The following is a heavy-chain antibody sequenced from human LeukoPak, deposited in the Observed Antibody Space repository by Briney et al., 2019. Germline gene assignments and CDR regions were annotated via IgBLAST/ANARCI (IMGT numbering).Heavy chain of an antibody. CDR2: IKPDGSVE. Sequence: GGSLRLSCAASGFTFSNYWMTWVRQAPGKGLEWVANIKPDGSVEYYVDSVRGRFIISRDNAGNSLYLQMNSLRVEDTAVYYCTQNLVAAAGDHWGQGTLLIVSS. CDR1: GFTFSNYW. CDR3: TQNLVAAAGDH. D-gene: IGHD6-13*01. J-gene: IGHJ4*02. V-gene: IGHV3-7*01.